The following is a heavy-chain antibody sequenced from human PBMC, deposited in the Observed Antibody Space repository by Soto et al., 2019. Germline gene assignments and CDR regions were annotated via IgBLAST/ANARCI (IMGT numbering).Heavy chain of an antibody. CDR3: GVYREKNWFDP. J-gene: IGHJ5*02. Sequence: SETLSLTCTVSGGSISSSSYYWSWIRQPPGKGLEWIGEINHSGSTNYNPSLKSRVTISVDTSKNQFSLKLSSVTAADTAVYYCGVYREKNWFDPWGQGTLVTVSS. D-gene: IGHD3-10*01. CDR1: GGSISSSSYY. CDR2: INHSGST. V-gene: IGHV4-39*07.